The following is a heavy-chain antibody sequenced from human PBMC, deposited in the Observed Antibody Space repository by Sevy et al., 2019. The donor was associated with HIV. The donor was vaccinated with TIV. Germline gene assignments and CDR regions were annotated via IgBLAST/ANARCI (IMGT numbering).Heavy chain of an antibody. Sequence: GGSLRLSCAASGFTFSSYGMHWVRQAPGKGLEWVALIWYDGSSKYYADSVKGRFTISRDNSKKTLYLQMNSLRAEDTAGYYCASGAYYYASRTENFDYWGQGTLVNVSS. J-gene: IGHJ4*02. D-gene: IGHD3-10*01. CDR2: IWYDGSSK. CDR1: GFTFSSYG. CDR3: ASGAYYYASRTENFDY. V-gene: IGHV3-33*01.